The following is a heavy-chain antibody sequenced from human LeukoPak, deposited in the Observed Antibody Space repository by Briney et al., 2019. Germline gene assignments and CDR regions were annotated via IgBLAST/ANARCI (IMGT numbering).Heavy chain of an antibody. V-gene: IGHV1-46*01. Sequence: GASVKVSCKTSGYTFTGYYMHWVRQAPAQGLEWMGLINPSGGSTSYAQKFQGRVTMTRDTSTSTVYMELSSLRSEDTAVYYCARDVARLRFTIRLDYWGQGTLVTVSS. D-gene: IGHD5-12*01. CDR1: GYTFTGYY. CDR2: INPSGGST. CDR3: ARDVARLRFTIRLDY. J-gene: IGHJ4*02.